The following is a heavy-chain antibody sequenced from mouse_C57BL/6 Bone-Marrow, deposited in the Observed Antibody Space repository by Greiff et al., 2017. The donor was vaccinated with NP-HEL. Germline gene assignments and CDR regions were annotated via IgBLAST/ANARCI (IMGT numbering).Heavy chain of an antibody. J-gene: IGHJ4*01. CDR1: GYTFTSYW. CDR3: ARNGYYGRAMDY. V-gene: IGHV1-69*01. D-gene: IGHD2-3*01. CDR2: IDPSDSYT. Sequence: QVQLQQPGAELVMPGASVKLSCKASGYTFTSYWMHWVKQRPGQGLEWIGEIDPSDSYTNYNQKFKGKSTLTVDKSSSTAYMQLSSLTSEDSAVYYCARNGYYGRAMDYWGQGTSVTVSS.